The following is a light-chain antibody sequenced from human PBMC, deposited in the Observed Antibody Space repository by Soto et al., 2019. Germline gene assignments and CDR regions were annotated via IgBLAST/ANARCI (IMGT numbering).Light chain of an antibody. CDR3: QQRYRCPLT. V-gene: IGKV4-1*01. CDR1: QSVLHSSKNETY. CDR2: WAS. Sequence: DIVMTQSPHSLAVSLGERATINCKSSQSVLHSSKNETYLAWYQQRPGQPPKLLIYWASTRESGVPDRVSGSGSETEFTLTISSLQAEDVAVYYCQQRYRCPLTFGGGTRVEI. J-gene: IGKJ4*01.